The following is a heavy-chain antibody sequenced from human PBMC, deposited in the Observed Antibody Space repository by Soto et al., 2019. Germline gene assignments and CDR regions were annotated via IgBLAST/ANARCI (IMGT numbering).Heavy chain of an antibody. D-gene: IGHD3-22*01. Sequence: KTSETLSLTCTVSGGSISSGDYYWSWIRQPPGKGLEWVGHIYYSGSTYYNPSLKSRVTISVDTSKNQFSLKLSSVTAADTAVYYCARSNTQYYDSSGYYFTYYYYGMDVWGQGTTVTVSS. CDR3: ARSNTQYYDSSGYYFTYYYYGMDV. CDR2: IYYSGST. V-gene: IGHV4-30-4*01. J-gene: IGHJ6*02. CDR1: GGSISSGDYY.